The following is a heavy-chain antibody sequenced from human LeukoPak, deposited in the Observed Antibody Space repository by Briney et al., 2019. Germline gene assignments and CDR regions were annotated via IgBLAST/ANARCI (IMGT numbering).Heavy chain of an antibody. D-gene: IGHD2-2*02. V-gene: IGHV4-34*01. CDR1: GGSFSGYY. CDR3: ARAGVPAAIQVVGWFDP. CDR2: INHSGST. Sequence: SETLSLTCAVYGGSFSGYYWSWIRQPPGKGLEWIGEINHSGSTNYNPSLKSRVTISVDTSKNQFSLKLSSVTAADTAVYYCARAGVPAAIQVVGWFDPWGQGTLVTVSS. J-gene: IGHJ5*02.